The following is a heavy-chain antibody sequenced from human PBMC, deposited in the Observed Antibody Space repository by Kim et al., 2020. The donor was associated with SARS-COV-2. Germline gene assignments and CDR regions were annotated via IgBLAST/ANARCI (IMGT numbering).Heavy chain of an antibody. D-gene: IGHD3-22*01. J-gene: IGHJ3*02. CDR2: IYTSGST. Sequence: SETLSLTCTVSGGSISSYYWSWIRQPAGKGLEWIGRIYTSGSTNYNPSLKSRVTMSVDTSKNQFSLKLSSVTAADTAVYYCAANTYYYDSSGYYWLGAFDIWGQGTMVTVSS. CDR1: GGSISSYY. CDR3: AANTYYYDSSGYYWLGAFDI. V-gene: IGHV4-4*07.